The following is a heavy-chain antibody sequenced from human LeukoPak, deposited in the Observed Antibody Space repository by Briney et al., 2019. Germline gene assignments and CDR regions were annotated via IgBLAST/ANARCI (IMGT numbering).Heavy chain of an antibody. D-gene: IGHD3-16*01. CDR3: ARDYGAQKYYFDY. V-gene: IGHV3-73*01. Sequence: GGSLRLSCAASGFTFSGSALHWVRQASGKGLEWVGRIRSTANGYATAYAASVKGRFTISRDDSKNTAYLQMDSLKTEDTAVYHCARDYGAQKYYFDYWGQGTLVTVSS. J-gene: IGHJ4*02. CDR1: GFTFSGSA. CDR2: IRSTANGYAT.